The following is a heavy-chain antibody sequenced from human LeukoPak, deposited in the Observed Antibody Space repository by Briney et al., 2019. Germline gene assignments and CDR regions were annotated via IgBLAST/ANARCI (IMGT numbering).Heavy chain of an antibody. Sequence: PGGSLRLSCAASGFTFSSYAMSWVRQAPGKGLEWVSAISGSGGSTYYADSVKGRSTISRDNSKNTLYLQMNSLRAEDTAVYYCAKSPVLMVYASDFDYWGQGTLVTVSS. V-gene: IGHV3-23*01. CDR2: ISGSGGST. CDR3: AKSPVLMVYASDFDY. CDR1: GFTFSSYA. D-gene: IGHD2-8*01. J-gene: IGHJ4*02.